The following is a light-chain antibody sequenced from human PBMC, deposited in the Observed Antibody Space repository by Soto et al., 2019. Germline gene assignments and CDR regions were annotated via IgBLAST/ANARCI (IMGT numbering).Light chain of an antibody. Sequence: IQMTQSPSSLSASVGDRVTITCQASQGITNYLNWYQQKPGKAPKLLIYAASTLQSGVPSRFSGSGSGTDFTLTISCLQSEDFATYYCQQYYSYPLITFGQGTRLEIK. CDR2: AAS. CDR1: QGITNY. V-gene: IGKV1-8*01. CDR3: QQYYSYPLIT. J-gene: IGKJ5*01.